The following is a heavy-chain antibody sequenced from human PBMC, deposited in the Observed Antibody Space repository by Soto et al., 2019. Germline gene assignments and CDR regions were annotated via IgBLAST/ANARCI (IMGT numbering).Heavy chain of an antibody. D-gene: IGHD3-3*01. CDR3: ARGVPKYDVWSGFDY. CDR2: IYYSGTT. CDR1: GGSISSGGYY. V-gene: IGHV4-31*03. Sequence: SETLSLTCTVSGGSISSGGYYWSWIRHHPGKGLEWIGYIYYSGTTYYNPSLKSRVTISVDTSKNQFSLKLSSVTAADTAVYYCARGVPKYDVWSGFDYWGQGTLVTVSS. J-gene: IGHJ4*02.